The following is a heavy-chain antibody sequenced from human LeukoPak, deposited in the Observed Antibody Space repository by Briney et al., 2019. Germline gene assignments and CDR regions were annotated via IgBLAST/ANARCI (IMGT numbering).Heavy chain of an antibody. J-gene: IGHJ4*02. CDR2: INPNSGGT. Sequence: ASVKVSCKASGYTFTGYYTHWVRQAPGQGLEWMGWINPNSGGTNYAQKFQGRVTMTRDTSISTAYMELSRLRSDDTVVYYCARDPFVVVVAATPDYWGQGTLVTVSS. CDR3: ARDPFVVVVAATPDY. CDR1: GYTFTGYY. V-gene: IGHV1-2*02. D-gene: IGHD2-15*01.